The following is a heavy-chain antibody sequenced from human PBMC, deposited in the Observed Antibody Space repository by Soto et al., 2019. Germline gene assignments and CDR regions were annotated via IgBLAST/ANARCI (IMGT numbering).Heavy chain of an antibody. CDR1: GFTFSSYG. Sequence: GGSLRLSCAASGFTFSSYGMHWVRQAPGKGLEWVAVISYDGSNKYYADSVKGRFTISRDNSKNTLYLQMNSLRAEDTAVYYCAKEYCGGDCYPTNWFDPWGQGT. J-gene: IGHJ5*02. V-gene: IGHV3-30*18. CDR3: AKEYCGGDCYPTNWFDP. D-gene: IGHD2-21*02. CDR2: ISYDGSNK.